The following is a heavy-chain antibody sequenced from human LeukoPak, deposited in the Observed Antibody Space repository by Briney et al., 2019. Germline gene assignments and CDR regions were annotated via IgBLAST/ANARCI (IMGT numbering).Heavy chain of an antibody. CDR3: ARVGGSYSYGMDV. J-gene: IGHJ6*02. Sequence: SQTLSLTCAISGDSVSSNSVAWRWIRQSPSRGLEWLGRTFYRSKWHIDYAESVKSRISINPDTSKNQFSLQLNSVTPEDTAVYYCARVGGSYSYGMDVWGQGTTVTVSS. V-gene: IGHV6-1*01. D-gene: IGHD5-12*01. CDR2: TFYRSKWHI. CDR1: GDSVSSNSVA.